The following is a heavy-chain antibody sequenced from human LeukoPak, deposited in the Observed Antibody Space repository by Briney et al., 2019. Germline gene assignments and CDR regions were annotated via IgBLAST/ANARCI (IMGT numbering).Heavy chain of an antibody. CDR2: ISYDGSNK. Sequence: GGSLRLSCVASGFTFSSYPMHWVRQAPGKGLEWVAVISYDGSNKYYADSVKGRFTISRDNSKNTLYLQMNSLRLDDTSVFYCARARNYDFWRDGAFDIWGQGTVVTVSS. V-gene: IGHV3-30-3*01. J-gene: IGHJ3*02. CDR3: ARARNYDFWRDGAFDI. CDR1: GFTFSSYP. D-gene: IGHD3-3*01.